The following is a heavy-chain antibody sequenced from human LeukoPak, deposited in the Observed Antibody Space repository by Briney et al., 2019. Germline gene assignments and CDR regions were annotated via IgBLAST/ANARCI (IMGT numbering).Heavy chain of an antibody. CDR1: GYSISSGYY. V-gene: IGHV4-38-2*02. CDR3: VHYYGSGSYLGGFRF. D-gene: IGHD3-10*01. J-gene: IGHJ4*02. Sequence: SETLSLTCTVSGYSISSGYYWGWIRQPPGKGLEWIGSIYHSGSTYYNPSLKSRVTISVDTSKNQFSLKLSSVTAADTAVYYCVHYYGSGSYLGGFRFWGQGTLVTVSS. CDR2: IYHSGST.